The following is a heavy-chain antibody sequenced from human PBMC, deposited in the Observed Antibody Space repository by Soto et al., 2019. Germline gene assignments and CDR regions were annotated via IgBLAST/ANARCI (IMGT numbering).Heavy chain of an antibody. D-gene: IGHD2-8*01. CDR1: GYTFTSHT. J-gene: IGHJ4*02. V-gene: IGHV1-3*01. CDR2: IIVSHGRP. CDR3: AREPEDGVPGDF. Sequence: QVQLVQSGAAVKEPGASVKVSCKASGYTFTSHTIHWARQAPGQGLEWMGWIIVSHGRPRIAPQFQGRLTFTTDTSATTAYMELNSLTAEDTAVYFCAREPEDGVPGDFWGQGTLVVVSS.